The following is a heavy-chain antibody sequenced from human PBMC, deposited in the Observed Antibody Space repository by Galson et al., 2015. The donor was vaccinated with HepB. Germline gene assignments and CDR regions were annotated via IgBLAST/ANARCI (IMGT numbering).Heavy chain of an antibody. J-gene: IGHJ6*02. CDR3: ARDARDFWSAGYYGMDV. CDR1: GYTFTSYG. Sequence: SVKVSCKASGYTFTSYGISWVRQAPGQGLEWMGWISAYNGNTNYAQKLQGRVTMTTDTSTSTAYMELRSLRSDDPDVYYCARDARDFWSAGYYGMDVWGQWTTVTASS. CDR2: ISAYNGNT. D-gene: IGHD3-3*01. V-gene: IGHV1-18*04.